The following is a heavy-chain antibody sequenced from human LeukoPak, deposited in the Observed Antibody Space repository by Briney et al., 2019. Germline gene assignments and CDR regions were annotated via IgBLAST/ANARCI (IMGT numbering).Heavy chain of an antibody. J-gene: IGHJ5*02. CDR2: ISGSGGST. Sequence: GGSLRLSCAASGFTFRSYAMSWVRQAPGKGLEWVSAISGSGGSTYYADSVKGRFTISRDNSKNTLYLQMNSLRAEDTAVYYCAKDPSSSWYRGWFDPWGQGTLVTVSS. CDR1: GFTFRSYA. D-gene: IGHD6-13*01. V-gene: IGHV3-23*01. CDR3: AKDPSSSWYRGWFDP.